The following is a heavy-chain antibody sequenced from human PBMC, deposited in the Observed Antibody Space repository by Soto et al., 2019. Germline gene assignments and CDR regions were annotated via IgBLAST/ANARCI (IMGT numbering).Heavy chain of an antibody. CDR2: ISGGGGST. CDR3: AIHRALPYCFEY. J-gene: IGHJ4*02. CDR1: GFTFSSYA. Sequence: EVQLLESGGGLVQPGGSLRLSCAASGFTFSSYAMSWVRQAPGKGLEWVSAISGGGGSTYSADSVKGRFTISRDNSKNALYLQLNSRRAEDTAVYHCAIHRALPYCFEYWGQGILVNVSS. D-gene: IGHD2-15*01. V-gene: IGHV3-23*01.